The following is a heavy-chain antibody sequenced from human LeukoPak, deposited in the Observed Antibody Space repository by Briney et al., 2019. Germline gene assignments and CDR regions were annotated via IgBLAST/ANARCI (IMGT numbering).Heavy chain of an antibody. CDR2: INHSGST. V-gene: IGHV4-34*01. Sequence: PSETLSLTCAVYGGSFSGYYWSWIRQPPGKGLEWIGEINHSGSTNYNPSLKSRVTISVDTSKNQFSLKLSPVTAADTAVYYCARGRPYYDILTGYSLRFDYWGQGTLVTVSS. D-gene: IGHD3-9*01. CDR3: ARGRPYYDILTGYSLRFDY. J-gene: IGHJ4*02. CDR1: GGSFSGYY.